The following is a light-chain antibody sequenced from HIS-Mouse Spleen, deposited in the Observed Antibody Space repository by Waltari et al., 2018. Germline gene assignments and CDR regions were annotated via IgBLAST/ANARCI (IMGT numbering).Light chain of an antibody. CDR1: ALPQKS. J-gene: IGLJ2*01. CDR2: EDS. V-gene: IGLV3-10*01. CDR3: YSTDSSGNHRV. Sequence: SYELTQPPSVSVSPGQTARITCPGDALPQKSPYLYQQKSGQAPVLVIYEDSKRPSGIPERFSGSSSGTMATLTISGAQVEDEADYYCYSTDSSGNHRVFGGGTKLTVL.